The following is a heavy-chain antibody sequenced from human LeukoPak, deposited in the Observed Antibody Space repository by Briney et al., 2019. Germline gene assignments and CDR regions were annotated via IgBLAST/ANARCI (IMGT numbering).Heavy chain of an antibody. Sequence: GGSLRLSCAASGFTFADCWMSWVRQAPGKGLEWVANINQDGSEKYYVDSVTGRFTISRDNARKSLYLQMNSLSAEDTAVYYCTREEGGSYYRYWGQETLVTVSS. V-gene: IGHV3-7*05. CDR2: INQDGSEK. D-gene: IGHD1-26*01. J-gene: IGHJ4*02. CDR3: TREEGGSYYRY. CDR1: GFTFADCW.